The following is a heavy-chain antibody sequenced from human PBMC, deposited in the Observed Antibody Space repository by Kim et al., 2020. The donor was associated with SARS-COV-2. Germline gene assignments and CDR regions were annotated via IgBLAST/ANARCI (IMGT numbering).Heavy chain of an antibody. CDR3: ARGEALYDSSGAGMDY. V-gene: IGHV4-4*02. CDR2: IYHSGST. Sequence: SETLSLTCAVSGGSISSSNWWSWVRQPPGKGLEWIGEIYHSGSTNYNPSLKSRVTISVDKSKNQFSLKLSSVTAADTAVYYCARGEALYDSSGAGMDYWGQGTLVTVSS. J-gene: IGHJ4*02. D-gene: IGHD3-22*01. CDR1: GGSISSSNW.